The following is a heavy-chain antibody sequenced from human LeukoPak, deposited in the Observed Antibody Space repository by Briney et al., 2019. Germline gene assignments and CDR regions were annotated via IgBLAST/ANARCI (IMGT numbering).Heavy chain of an antibody. J-gene: IGHJ5*02. Sequence: PGGSLRLSCAASGFTFDDYAMHWVRQAPGKGLEWVSLISGDGGSTYYADSVKALFTISRDNSKNSLYLQMNSLRTEDTALYYCAKDRTQQLVLGWFDPWGQGTLVTVSS. D-gene: IGHD6-13*01. V-gene: IGHV3-43*02. CDR1: GFTFDDYA. CDR3: AKDRTQQLVLGWFDP. CDR2: ISGDGGST.